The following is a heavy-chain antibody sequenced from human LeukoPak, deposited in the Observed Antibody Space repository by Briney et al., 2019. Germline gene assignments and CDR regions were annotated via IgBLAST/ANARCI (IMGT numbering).Heavy chain of an antibody. J-gene: IGHJ3*02. CDR2: INPNSGGT. CDR1: GYTFTGYY. V-gene: IGHV1-2*02. CDR3: ARYTKTYYYGSGSHSSDDAFDI. Sequence: ASVKVSCKASGYTFTGYYMHWVRQAPGQGLEWMGWINPNSGGTNYAQKFQGRVTMTRDTSISTAYLELSRLRSDDTAVYYCARYTKTYYYGSGSHSSDDAFDIWGQGTMVTVSS. D-gene: IGHD3-10*01.